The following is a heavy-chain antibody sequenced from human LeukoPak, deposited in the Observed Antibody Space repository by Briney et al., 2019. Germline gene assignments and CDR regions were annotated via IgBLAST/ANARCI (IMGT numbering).Heavy chain of an antibody. V-gene: IGHV1-69*05. Sequence: ASVKVSCKASGGTFSSYAISWVRQAPGQGLEWMGGIIPIFGTANYAQKLQGRVTMTTDTSTSTAYMELRSLRSDDTAVYYCARDDGYCSSTSCLALTAFDIWGQGTMVTVSS. CDR1: GGTFSSYA. CDR3: ARDDGYCSSTSCLALTAFDI. J-gene: IGHJ3*02. D-gene: IGHD2-2*01. CDR2: IIPIFGTA.